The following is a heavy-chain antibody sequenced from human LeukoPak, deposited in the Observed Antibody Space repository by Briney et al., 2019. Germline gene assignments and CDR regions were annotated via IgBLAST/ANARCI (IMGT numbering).Heavy chain of an antibody. V-gene: IGHV3-23*01. CDR3: AKWGDYDILTGYYDSDY. D-gene: IGHD3-9*01. J-gene: IGHJ4*01. Sequence: GASLKLSCAASGFIFSNYAMSWVRQAPGKGLERVSAIGGRDGGTYYADSVKGRFTVSRDDPKNTLYLQMNTLRVEDTAVYYCAKWGDYDILTGYYDSDYWGHGTLVTVPS. CDR2: IGGRDGGT. CDR1: GFIFSNYA.